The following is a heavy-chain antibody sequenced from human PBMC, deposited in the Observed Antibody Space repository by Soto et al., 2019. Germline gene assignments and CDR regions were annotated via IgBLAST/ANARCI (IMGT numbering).Heavy chain of an antibody. CDR2: IDPSDSQT. CDR1: GYSIAGYW. J-gene: IGHJ4*02. Sequence: GESLKISCNGSGYSIAGYWITLVRQKPGKGLEWMGRIDPSDSQTYYSPSFRGHVTISVTKSITTVFLQWSSLRASDTAMYYCARQIYDSDTGPNFQYYFDSWGQGTPVTVSS. V-gene: IGHV5-10-1*01. D-gene: IGHD3-22*01. CDR3: ARQIYDSDTGPNFQYYFDS.